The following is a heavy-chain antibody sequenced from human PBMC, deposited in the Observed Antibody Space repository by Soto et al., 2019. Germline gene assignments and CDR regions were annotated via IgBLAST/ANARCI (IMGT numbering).Heavy chain of an antibody. J-gene: IGHJ3*02. V-gene: IGHV4-59*01. Sequence: SETLSLTCTVSGGSISSYYWSWIRQPPGKGLEWIGYIYYSGSTNYNPSLKSRVTISVDTSKNQFSLKLSSVTAADTAVYYCASVLNLGGRGDAFDIWGQGTMVTVSS. CDR3: ASVLNLGGRGDAFDI. D-gene: IGHD3-16*01. CDR1: GGSISSYY. CDR2: IYYSGST.